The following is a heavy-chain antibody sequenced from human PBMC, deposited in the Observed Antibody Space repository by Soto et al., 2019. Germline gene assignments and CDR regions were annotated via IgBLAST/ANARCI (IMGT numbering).Heavy chain of an antibody. CDR2: ISAYNGNT. V-gene: IGHV1-18*01. Sequence: ASVKVSCTDSGYAFTSYGISWVRQAPGQGLEWMGWISAYNGNTNYAQKLQGRVTMTTDTSTSTAYMELRSLRSDDTAVYYCARDSPLTIFGIFDYWGQGTLVTVSS. J-gene: IGHJ4*02. CDR3: ARDSPLTIFGIFDY. D-gene: IGHD3-3*01. CDR1: GYAFTSYG.